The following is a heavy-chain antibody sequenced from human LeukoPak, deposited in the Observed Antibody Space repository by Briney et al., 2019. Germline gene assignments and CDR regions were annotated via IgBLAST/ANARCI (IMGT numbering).Heavy chain of an antibody. CDR3: AKDSSSWYNYFDY. D-gene: IGHD6-13*01. CDR1: GFTFSSYG. CDR2: IWYDGSKK. V-gene: IGHV3-33*06. J-gene: IGHJ4*02. Sequence: GRSLRLSCAASGFTFSSYGMHWVRQAPGKGLEWVAVIWYDGSKKYYADSVKGRFTISRGNSKNTLYLQMNSLRAEDTAVYYCAKDSSSWYNYFDYWGQGTLVTVSS.